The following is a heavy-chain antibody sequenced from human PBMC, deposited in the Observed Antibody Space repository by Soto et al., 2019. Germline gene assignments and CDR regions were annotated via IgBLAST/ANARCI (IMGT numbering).Heavy chain of an antibody. Sequence: PGESLKISCQGSGYSFSTSWIGWVRQMPGKGLEWMGIIYPGDSDTRYSPSFQGQVTISADKSISTAFLQWSSLKASDTATYYCARTTIAGIRGYSDYWGQGTLVTVSS. CDR1: GYSFSTSW. D-gene: IGHD2-21*01. J-gene: IGHJ4*02. CDR3: ARTTIAGIRGYSDY. CDR2: IYPGDSDT. V-gene: IGHV5-51*01.